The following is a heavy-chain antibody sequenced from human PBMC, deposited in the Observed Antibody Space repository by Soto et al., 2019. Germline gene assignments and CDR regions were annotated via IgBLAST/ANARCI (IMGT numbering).Heavy chain of an antibody. D-gene: IGHD3-22*01. CDR1: GGSISSYY. J-gene: IGHJ4*02. Sequence: SSETLSLTCTVSGGSISSYYWSWIRQPPGKGLEWIGYIYYSGSTNYNPSLKSRVTISVDTSKNQFSLKLSSVTAADTAVYYCARQGYYDSSGYSDYWGQGTLVTVSS. CDR2: IYYSGST. CDR3: ARQGYYDSSGYSDY. V-gene: IGHV4-59*08.